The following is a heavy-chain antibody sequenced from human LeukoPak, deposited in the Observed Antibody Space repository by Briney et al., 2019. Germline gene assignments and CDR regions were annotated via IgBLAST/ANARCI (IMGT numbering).Heavy chain of an antibody. J-gene: IGHJ3*02. CDR3: ARGGPYDFWSGYYDAFDI. CDR2: INSDGSST. Sequence: GGSPRLSCAASGFTFSSYWMHWVRQAPGKGLVWVSRINSDGSSTSYADSVKGRFTISRDNAKNTLYLQMNSLRAEDTAVYYCARGGPYDFWSGYYDAFDIWGQGTMVTVSS. V-gene: IGHV3-74*01. D-gene: IGHD3-3*01. CDR1: GFTFSSYW.